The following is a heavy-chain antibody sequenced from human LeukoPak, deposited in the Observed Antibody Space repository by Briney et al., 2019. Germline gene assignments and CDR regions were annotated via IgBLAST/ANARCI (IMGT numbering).Heavy chain of an antibody. J-gene: IGHJ2*01. Sequence: PSETLSLTCTVSGGSITSGDYYWSWIRQPPGKGLEWIGEINHSGSTNYNPSLKSRVTISVDTSKNQFSLKLSSVTAADTAVYYCARGGMARYMGGYRSHWYFDLWGRGTLVTVSS. CDR2: INHSGST. V-gene: IGHV4-34*01. D-gene: IGHD3-22*01. CDR1: GGSITSGDYY. CDR3: ARGGMARYMGGYRSHWYFDL.